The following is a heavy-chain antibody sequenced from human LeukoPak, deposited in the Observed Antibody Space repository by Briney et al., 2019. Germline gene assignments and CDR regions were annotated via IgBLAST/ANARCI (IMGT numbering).Heavy chain of an antibody. CDR2: ISGSGDST. V-gene: IGHV3-23*01. D-gene: IGHD6-19*01. CDR1: GLTFSNFG. Sequence: PGGSLRLSCVASGLTFSNFGMSWVRQAPGKGLEWVSAISGSGDSTYYADSVKGRFTISRDNSKNTLYLQMNSLRAEDTAVYYCAKDGYSSGYESPTPNWFDPWGQGTLVTVSS. CDR3: AKDGYSSGYESPTPNWFDP. J-gene: IGHJ5*02.